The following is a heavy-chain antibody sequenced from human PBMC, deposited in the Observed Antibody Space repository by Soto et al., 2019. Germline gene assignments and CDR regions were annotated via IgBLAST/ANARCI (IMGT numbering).Heavy chain of an antibody. CDR2: IRGNGAET. CDR3: GQERRGSGWFVCSY. J-gene: IGHJ4*02. D-gene: IGHD6-19*01. V-gene: IGHV3-23*01. Sequence: EVQLLESGGGLVQPGGSVRLSCAASGFPFSSYAMSWVRQSPGQGLEWVSAIRGNGAETSYAASVRGRFTISRDNSRDKVYLQMNSLRADDTAVHYCGQERRGSGWFVCSYWCQGILVTVSS. CDR1: GFPFSSYA.